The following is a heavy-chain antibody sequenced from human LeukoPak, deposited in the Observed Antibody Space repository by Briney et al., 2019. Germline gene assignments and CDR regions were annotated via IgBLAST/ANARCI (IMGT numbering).Heavy chain of an antibody. J-gene: IGHJ4*02. CDR2: ISGSGGST. V-gene: IGHV3-23*01. D-gene: IGHD3-10*01. Sequence: GGSLRLSCAASGFTFSDCAMSWVRQAPGKGLEWVSVISGSGGSTNYADSVKGRFTISRDNSKNTLCLQMNSLRAEDTAVYFCTRRGVTRFYDYWGQGTLVTVSS. CDR3: TRRGVTRFYDY. CDR1: GFTFSDCA.